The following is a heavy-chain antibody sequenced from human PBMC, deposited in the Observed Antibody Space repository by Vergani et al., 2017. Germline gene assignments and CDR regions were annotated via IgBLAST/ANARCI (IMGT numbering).Heavy chain of an antibody. Sequence: EVQLVESGGGLIQPGGSLRLSCAASGLTFSSYAMHWVRQAPGKGLEYVSAISSNGGSTYYADSVKGRFTISRDNSKNTLYLQMSSLRAEDTAVYYCARVSPHDGSYFLDYWGQGTLVTVSS. J-gene: IGHJ4*02. CDR3: ARVSPHDGSYFLDY. CDR1: GLTFSSYA. CDR2: ISSNGGST. V-gene: IGHV3-64D*06. D-gene: IGHD1-26*01.